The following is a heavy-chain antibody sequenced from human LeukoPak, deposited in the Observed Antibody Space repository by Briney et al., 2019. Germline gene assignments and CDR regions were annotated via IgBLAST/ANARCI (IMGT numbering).Heavy chain of an antibody. J-gene: IGHJ4*02. Sequence: ASVKVSCKASGYTFTSYDINWVRQATGQGLEWMGWMNPNSGNTGYAQKFQGRVTITADESTSTAYMELSSLRSEDTAVYYCASGRDTAMVNPYYFDYWGQGTLVTVSS. CDR2: MNPNSGNT. CDR3: ASGRDTAMVNPYYFDY. V-gene: IGHV1-8*03. CDR1: GYTFTSYD. D-gene: IGHD5-18*01.